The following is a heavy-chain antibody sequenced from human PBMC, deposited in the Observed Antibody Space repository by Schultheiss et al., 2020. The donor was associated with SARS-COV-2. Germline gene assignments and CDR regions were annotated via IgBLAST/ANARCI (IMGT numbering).Heavy chain of an antibody. D-gene: IGHD2-2*02. V-gene: IGHV3-53*01. CDR2: IYSGGST. CDR1: GFTVSSNY. Sequence: GGSLRLSCAASGFTVSSNYMSWVRQAPGKGLEWVSVIYSGGSTYYADSVKGRFTISRDNAKNSLYLQMNSLRAEDTAVYYCARGGCSSTSCYSWGGYYYYYYGMDVWGQGTTVTVSS. CDR3: ARGGCSSTSCYSWGGYYYYYYGMDV. J-gene: IGHJ6*02.